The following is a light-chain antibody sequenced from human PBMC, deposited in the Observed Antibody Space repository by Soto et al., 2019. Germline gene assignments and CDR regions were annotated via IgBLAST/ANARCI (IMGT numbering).Light chain of an antibody. Sequence: EIVLTQSPGTLSLSPGERATLSCRASLSVSSSYLAWYQQKPGQAPRLLIYGASGRATGIPDRFSGSGSGTDLTLTISRLEPEDFAVYYCQQYCSSPLFTFGPGTKVDIK. J-gene: IGKJ3*01. V-gene: IGKV3-20*01. CDR3: QQYCSSPLFT. CDR1: LSVSSSY. CDR2: GAS.